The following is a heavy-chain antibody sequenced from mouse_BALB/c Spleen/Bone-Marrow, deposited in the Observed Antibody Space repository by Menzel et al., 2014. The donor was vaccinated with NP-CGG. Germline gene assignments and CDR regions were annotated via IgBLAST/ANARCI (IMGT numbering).Heavy chain of an antibody. Sequence: VQLKQSGAELVRPGASVKLSCKAFGYTFTNHHINWVKQRPGQGLDWIGYINPYNYYTIYNQKFKGKATLTVDKSSSTAYMVLSSLTYDDSEVYYSARSASYYFDYWGQGLTLTVSS. CDR1: GYTFTNHH. CDR2: INPYNYYT. CDR3: ARSASYYFDY. J-gene: IGHJ2*01. V-gene: IGHV1S45*01.